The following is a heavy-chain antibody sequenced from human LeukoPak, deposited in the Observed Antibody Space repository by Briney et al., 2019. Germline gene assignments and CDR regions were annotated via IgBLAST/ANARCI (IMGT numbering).Heavy chain of an antibody. CDR1: GFTFSSYA. CDR2: ISGSGGTT. Sequence: QPGGSLRLSCAASGFTFSSYAMSWVRQAPGKGLEWVSVISGSGGTTYYADSVKGRFTISRDNSKNSLFLQMNSLRAEDTAVYFCAKEVLKGFDIWGQGTMVTVSS. V-gene: IGHV3-23*01. CDR3: AKEVLKGFDI. D-gene: IGHD2-8*01. J-gene: IGHJ3*02.